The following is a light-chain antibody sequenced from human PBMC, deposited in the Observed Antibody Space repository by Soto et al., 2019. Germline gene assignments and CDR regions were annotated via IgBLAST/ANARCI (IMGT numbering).Light chain of an antibody. Sequence: EIVLTQSPGTLSLSPGERATLSCRASQTVSSGTYLAWYQQRPGQPPRLLVYGASSRATGIPDRFSGSGSGTDFTLTISRLEPEDFAVYYCQHYGSSPFTFGPGTRWIS. J-gene: IGKJ3*01. CDR2: GAS. CDR1: QTVSSGTY. V-gene: IGKV3-20*01. CDR3: QHYGSSPFT.